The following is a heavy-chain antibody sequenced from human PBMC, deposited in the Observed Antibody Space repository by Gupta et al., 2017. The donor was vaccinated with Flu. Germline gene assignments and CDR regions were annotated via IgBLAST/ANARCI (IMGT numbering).Heavy chain of an antibody. CDR3: VKDRETSGWDGMDV. J-gene: IGHJ6*02. D-gene: IGHD6-19*01. Sequence: ASRFTVNSDDMHWVRQAPGKGLEWVSAINAAGETYYSDSVKGRFTISRENAKKSLYLQMNSLRDGDTAVYYCVKDRETSGWDGMDVWGQGTTVTVSS. CDR2: INAAGET. CDR1: RFTVNSDD. V-gene: IGHV3-13*01.